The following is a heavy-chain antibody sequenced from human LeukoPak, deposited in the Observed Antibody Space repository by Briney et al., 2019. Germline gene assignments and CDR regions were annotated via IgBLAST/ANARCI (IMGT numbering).Heavy chain of an antibody. Sequence: SETLSLTCTVSGGSINGYYWSWIRQPAGKGLEWIGRIYTSGTTNYNPSLKSRVTMSVDTSKNQFSLKLSSVTAADTAVYYCAREAFYGDSDYYYYYYMDVWGKGTTVTISS. CDR1: GGSINGYY. D-gene: IGHD4-17*01. CDR2: IYTSGTT. J-gene: IGHJ6*03. CDR3: AREAFYGDSDYYYYYYMDV. V-gene: IGHV4-4*07.